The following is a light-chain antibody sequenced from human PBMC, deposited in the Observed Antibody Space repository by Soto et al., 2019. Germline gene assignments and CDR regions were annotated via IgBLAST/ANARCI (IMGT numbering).Light chain of an antibody. Sequence: QSALTQPRSVSGSPGQSVTISCTGTSSDVGGYNYVSWYQQHPGKAPKLMIYDVSKRPSGVPDRFSGSKSGNTASLTISGLHDEDEADYYCCSYAGSYTYVVFGGGTKLTVL. CDR3: CSYAGSYTYVV. CDR2: DVS. CDR1: SSDVGGYNY. J-gene: IGLJ2*01. V-gene: IGLV2-11*01.